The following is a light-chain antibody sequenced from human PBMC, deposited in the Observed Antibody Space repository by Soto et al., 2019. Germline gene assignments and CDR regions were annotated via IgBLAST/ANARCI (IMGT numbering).Light chain of an antibody. J-gene: IGKJ4*01. CDR3: QQLNSYPLT. V-gene: IGKV1-9*01. Sequence: DIQLTQSPSFLSASVGDRVTITCRASQGISSYLAWYQQKPGKAPKLLIYAASTLQSGVPSRFSGSGSGTEFTLTISSLQPEDFATYYCQQLNSYPLTFGGGTKAAIK. CDR2: AAS. CDR1: QGISSY.